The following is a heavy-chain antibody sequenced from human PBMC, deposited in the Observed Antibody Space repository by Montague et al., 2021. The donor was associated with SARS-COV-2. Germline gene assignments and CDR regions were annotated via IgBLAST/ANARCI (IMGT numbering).Heavy chain of an antibody. V-gene: IGHV4-28*01. J-gene: IGHJ4*02. CDR3: ATGFSGYSSSWFDKPILVVEHAGPEFDY. CDR2: IYYSGST. Sequence: SETLSLTCAVSGYSISSSNWWGWIRQPPGKGLEWIGYIYYSGSTYYNPSLKSRVTMSVDTSKNQFSLKLSSVTAVDTAVYYCATGFSGYSSSWFDKPILVVEHAGPEFDYWGQGTLVTVSP. CDR1: GYSISSSNW. D-gene: IGHD6-13*01.